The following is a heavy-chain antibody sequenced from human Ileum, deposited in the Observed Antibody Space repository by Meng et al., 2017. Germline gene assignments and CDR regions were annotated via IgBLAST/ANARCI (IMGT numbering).Heavy chain of an antibody. V-gene: IGHV4-61*01. Sequence: RAAALGLVRPPATLSHCCTVSGAPVTTSPYKWGWIRQPPGRGRKRIGYASTNYNPALKSRRTISLATSKNQVTLKLTSVTAADTAVYYCARDHWGSLDYWGQGILVTVSS. CDR2: AST. J-gene: IGHJ4*02. CDR1: GAPVTTSPYK. CDR3: ARDHWGSLDY. D-gene: IGHD7-27*01.